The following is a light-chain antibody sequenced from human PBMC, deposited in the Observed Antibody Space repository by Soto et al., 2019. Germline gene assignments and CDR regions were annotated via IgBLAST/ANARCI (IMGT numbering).Light chain of an antibody. CDR2: SAS. CDR3: QQANSFPLT. CDR1: QGISSW. J-gene: IGKJ4*01. Sequence: IRMTQSPSSLSASLGNRVTITCGASQGISSWLAWYQQKPGKAPKLLIYSASSLQSGVPSRFRGTGSGTDLTLTIRSLQPEDVETYYCQQANSFPLTFGGGTKVDIK. V-gene: IGKV1D-12*01.